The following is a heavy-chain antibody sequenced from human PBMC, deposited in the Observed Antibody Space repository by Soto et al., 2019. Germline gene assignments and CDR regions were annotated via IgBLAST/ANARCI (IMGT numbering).Heavy chain of an antibody. Sequence: GGALRLSCEASGFTFSSYCMHWVRQAPGKGLIWVSHINTDGSKIAYAASVRGRFTISRDNAKNTVYLQMTSLRGEDTATYYCARLALTGTNYWGPGTLVTVSS. CDR3: ARLALTGTNY. CDR2: INTDGSKI. CDR1: GFTFSSYC. J-gene: IGHJ4*01. D-gene: IGHD6-19*01. V-gene: IGHV3-74*01.